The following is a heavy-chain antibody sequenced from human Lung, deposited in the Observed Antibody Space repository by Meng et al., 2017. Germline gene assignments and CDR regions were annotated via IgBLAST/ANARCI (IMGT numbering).Heavy chain of an antibody. D-gene: IGHD3-10*01. J-gene: IGHJ4*02. CDR1: DYTFTGYG. V-gene: IGHV1-18*04. CDR2: LGAHDGDR. Sequence: QVHPLQPGAEVKKPGASAKVSCKSSDYTFTGYGVSWVRQAPGQGLEWMAWLGAHDGDRSHAPRFQGRVTVTADRLTATSFMESRNLRYDDTAVYYCARGTPGRSYSDFWTQGTLVTVSS. CDR3: ARGTPGRSYSDF.